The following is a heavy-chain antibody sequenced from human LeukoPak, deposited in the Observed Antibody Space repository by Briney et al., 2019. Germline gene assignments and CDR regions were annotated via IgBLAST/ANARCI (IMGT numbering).Heavy chain of an antibody. D-gene: IGHD6-13*01. V-gene: IGHV4-59*01. J-gene: IGHJ4*02. CDR1: GGSISSYY. CDR3: ARAGSSSWYRGEYFDY. Sequence: PSETLSLTCTISGGSISSYYWSWIRQPPGKGLEWIGYISYSGSTNYNPSLKSRVTISVDTSKNQFSLKLTSVTAADTAVYYCARAGSSSWYRGEYFDYWGQGTLVTVSS. CDR2: ISYSGST.